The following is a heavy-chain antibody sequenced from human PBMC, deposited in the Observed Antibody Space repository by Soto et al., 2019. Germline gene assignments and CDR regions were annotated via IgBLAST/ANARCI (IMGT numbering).Heavy chain of an antibody. D-gene: IGHD5-12*01. CDR3: AASAPPATNYYYAMDV. J-gene: IGHJ6*02. CDR1: GYSISSGYY. Sequence: PSETLSLTCAVSGYSISSGYYWGWIRQPPGKGLEWIGSIYHSGSTYYNPSLKSRVTISVDTSKNQFSLKLSSVTAADTAVYYCAASAPPATNYYYAMDVWGQGTTVTVSS. V-gene: IGHV4-38-2*01. CDR2: IYHSGST.